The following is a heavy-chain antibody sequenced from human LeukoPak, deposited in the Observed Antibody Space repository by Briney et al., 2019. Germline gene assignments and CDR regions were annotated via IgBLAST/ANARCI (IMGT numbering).Heavy chain of an antibody. CDR3: ARAYSSGWYEVWFDP. V-gene: IGHV1-3*01. D-gene: IGHD6-19*01. J-gene: IGHJ5*02. CDR1: GYTFSSYT. CDR2: INAGNGDT. Sequence: GASVKVSCKASGYTFSSYTIHWVRQAPGQRLEWMGWINAGNGDTKYSQKFQHRVIITRDTLASAAYLDLSSLRSEDTAVYLCARAYSSGWYEVWFDPWGQGTLVTVSS.